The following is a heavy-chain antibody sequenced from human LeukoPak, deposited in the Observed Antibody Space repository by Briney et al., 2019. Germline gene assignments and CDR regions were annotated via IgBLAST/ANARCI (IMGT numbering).Heavy chain of an antibody. CDR3: ARSRTSSPYDKNLNF. J-gene: IGHJ4*02. V-gene: IGHV3-21*01. CDR1: GFTFSSYT. Sequence: PGGSLRLSCAASGFTFSSYTMSWVREAPGKGLGWVSSISSSIDYIYHADSVKGRFTISRDDAQNSVYLQMNSLKDEDTAVYYCARSRTSSPYDKNLNFWGQGTLVIVSS. CDR2: ISSSIDYI. D-gene: IGHD1-14*01.